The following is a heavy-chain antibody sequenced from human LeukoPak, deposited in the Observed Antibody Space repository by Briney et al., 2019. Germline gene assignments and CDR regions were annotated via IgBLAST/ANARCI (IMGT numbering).Heavy chain of an antibody. CDR1: GYTFTSYD. CDR2: MNPNSGNT. D-gene: IGHD6-6*01. J-gene: IGHJ4*02. CDR3: ARGRVLLRSSSSGQLGY. Sequence: ASVKVSCKASGYTFTSYDINWVRQATGQGLEWMGWMNPNSGNTGYAQKFQGRVTMTRNTSISTAYMELSSLRSEDTAVYYCARGRVLLRSSSSGQLGYWGQGTLVTVSS. V-gene: IGHV1-8*01.